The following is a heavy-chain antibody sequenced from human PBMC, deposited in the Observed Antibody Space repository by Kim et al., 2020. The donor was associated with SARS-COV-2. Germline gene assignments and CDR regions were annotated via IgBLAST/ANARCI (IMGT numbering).Heavy chain of an antibody. J-gene: IGHJ4*02. CDR2: IYYSGST. CDR1: GGSISSYY. CDR3: ARHVTMVRGAKDYYFDY. V-gene: IGHV4-59*08. D-gene: IGHD3-10*01. Sequence: SETLSLTCTVSGGSISSYYWSWIRQPPGKGLEWIVYIYYSGSTNYNPSLKSRVTISVDTSKNQLSLKLSSVTAADTAVYYCARHVTMVRGAKDYYFDYWCKETLVTVSS.